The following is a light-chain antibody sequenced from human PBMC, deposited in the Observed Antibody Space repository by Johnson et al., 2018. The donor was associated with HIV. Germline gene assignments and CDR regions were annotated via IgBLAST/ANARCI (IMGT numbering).Light chain of an antibody. CDR1: SSNIGNNF. V-gene: IGLV1-51*02. CDR2: SNN. J-gene: IGLJ1*01. Sequence: QSALTQPPSVSAAPGQKVTISCSGSSSNIGNNFVSWYQQLPGTAPKLLIYSNNKRPSGIPDRFSGSKSCTSATLGITGLQTGDEADYYCGTWDISLSAWVFGTGIKFTVL. CDR3: GTWDISLSAWV.